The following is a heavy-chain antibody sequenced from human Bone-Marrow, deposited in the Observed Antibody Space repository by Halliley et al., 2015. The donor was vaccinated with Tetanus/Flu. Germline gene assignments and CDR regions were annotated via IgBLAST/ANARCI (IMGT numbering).Heavy chain of an antibody. D-gene: IGHD6-19*01. CDR3: ARGPKVAEGGNWFGP. CDR2: ISYSGSA. Sequence: TLSLTCTVSGGSISSGNFYWSWIRQHPGKGLVWIGYISYSGSAYSKPSLGCGVSISLDTSKNPFSPEMNSVTAADTAVYYCARGPKVAEGGNWFGPWGEGTLVVVTS. J-gene: IGHJ5*02. CDR1: GGSISSGNFY. V-gene: IGHV4-31*03.